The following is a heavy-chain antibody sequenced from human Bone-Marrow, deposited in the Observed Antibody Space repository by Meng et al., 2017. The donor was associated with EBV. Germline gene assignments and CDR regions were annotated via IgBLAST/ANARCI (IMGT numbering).Heavy chain of an antibody. V-gene: IGHV1-69*01. Sequence: GRLVQSGAEVKKPGSLVKVSCKASGGTFSSYAISWVRQAPGQGLEWMGGIIPIFGTANYAQKFQGRVTITADESTSTAYMELSSLRSEDTAVYYCARVCSVPAAPETDNWFDPWGQGTLVTVSS. CDR2: IIPIFGTA. J-gene: IGHJ5*02. CDR3: ARVCSVPAAPETDNWFDP. D-gene: IGHD2-2*01. CDR1: GGTFSSYA.